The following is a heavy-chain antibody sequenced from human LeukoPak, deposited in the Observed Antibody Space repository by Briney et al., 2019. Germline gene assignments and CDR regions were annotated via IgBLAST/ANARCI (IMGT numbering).Heavy chain of an antibody. J-gene: IGHJ6*03. CDR3: ARAQHFWSGYYISYYYYMDV. D-gene: IGHD3-3*02. CDR2: MNPNSGNT. CDR1: GYTFTSYD. V-gene: IGHV1-8*01. Sequence: ASVKVSCKASGYTFTSYDINWVRQATGQGLEWMGWMNPNSGNTGYAQKFQGRVTMTRNTSISTAYMELSSLRSEDTAVYYCARAQHFWSGYYISYYYYMDVWGKGTTVTVSS.